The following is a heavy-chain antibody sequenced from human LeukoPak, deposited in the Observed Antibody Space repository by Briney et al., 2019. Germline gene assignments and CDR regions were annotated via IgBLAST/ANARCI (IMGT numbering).Heavy chain of an antibody. Sequence: PGGSLRLSCTASGFTFGDYAMSWVRQAPGKGLEWVGFIRSKSYGGTTEYAASVKGRFTISRDDSKSIAYLQMNSLKTEDTAVYYCARDNSVEDTAWWFDPWGQGTLVTVSS. CDR2: IRSKSYGGTT. V-gene: IGHV3-49*04. CDR3: ARDNSVEDTAWWFDP. J-gene: IGHJ5*02. D-gene: IGHD4-23*01. CDR1: GFTFGDYA.